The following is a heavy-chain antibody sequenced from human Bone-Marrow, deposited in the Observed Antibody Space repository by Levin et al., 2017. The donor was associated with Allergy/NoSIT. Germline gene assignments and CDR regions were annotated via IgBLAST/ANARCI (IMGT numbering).Heavy chain of an antibody. J-gene: IGHJ6*02. CDR1: GYTFTSYY. V-gene: IGHV1-46*01. D-gene: IGHD5-12*01. Sequence: ASVKVSCKASGYTFTSYYMHWVRQAPGQGLEWMGIINPSGGSTSYAQKFQGRVTMTRDTSTSTVYMELSSLRSEDTAVYYCARDSDIVATIYTYYYYGMDVWGQGTTVTVSS. CDR2: INPSGGST. CDR3: ARDSDIVATIYTYYYYGMDV.